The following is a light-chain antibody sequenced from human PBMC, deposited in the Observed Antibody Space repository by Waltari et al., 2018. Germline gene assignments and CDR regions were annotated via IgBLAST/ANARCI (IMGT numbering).Light chain of an antibody. J-gene: IGKJ5*01. CDR1: QRIDRY. CDR3: QQSYSTPIT. Sequence: DIQMTQSPPSLSTSVGDRVTITCRASQRIDRYSNWYQHKPGQAPKLLICAASTLQTGVPSRFSGGGSGTDFTLTISSLQPEDFGTYYCQQSYSTPITFSQATRLEIK. V-gene: IGKV1-39*01. CDR2: AAS.